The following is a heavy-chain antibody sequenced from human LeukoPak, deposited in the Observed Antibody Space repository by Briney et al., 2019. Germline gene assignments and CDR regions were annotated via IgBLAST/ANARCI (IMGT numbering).Heavy chain of an antibody. V-gene: IGHV3-21*01. CDR2: ISSSSSYI. D-gene: IGHD2-2*01. CDR3: ASFKLGYCSSTSCSVDY. CDR1: GFTFSIYS. J-gene: IGHJ4*02. Sequence: GGSLRLSCAASGFTFSIYSMNWVRQAPGKGLEWVSSISSSSSYIYYADSVKGRFTISRDNAKNSLYLQMNSLRAEDTAVYYCASFKLGYCSSTSCSVDYWGQGTLVTVSS.